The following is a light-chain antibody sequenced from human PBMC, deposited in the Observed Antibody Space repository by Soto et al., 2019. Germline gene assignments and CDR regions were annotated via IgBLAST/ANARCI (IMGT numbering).Light chain of an antibody. CDR2: NNS. Sequence: QSALTQPPSVSGAPGQRVTISCTGSSSNIGAGYDVQWYQQLPGTAPKLLIYNNSNRPSGVPDRFSGSKSGTSASLAITGLQAEDEADYYCQSFDSSMSAYVFGTGTKVTVL. CDR3: QSFDSSMSAYV. V-gene: IGLV1-40*01. J-gene: IGLJ1*01. CDR1: SSNIGAGYD.